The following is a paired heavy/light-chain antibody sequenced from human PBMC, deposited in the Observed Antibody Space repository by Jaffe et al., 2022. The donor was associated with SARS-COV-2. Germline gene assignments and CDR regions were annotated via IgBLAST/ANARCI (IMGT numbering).Light chain of an antibody. CDR2: GAS. CDR1: QSVSSN. Sequence: EIVMTQSPATLSVSPGERATLSCRASQSVSSNLAWYQQKPGQAPRLLVIGASTRATGIPARFSGSGSGTEFTLTISSLQSEDFAVYYCQQYYNWPRTFGQGTKVEIK. J-gene: IGKJ1*01. V-gene: IGKV3-15*01. CDR3: QQYYNWPRT.
Heavy chain of an antibody. D-gene: IGHD6-19*01. CDR3: EGGWN. CDR2: ISGRGDST. Sequence: EGQLLESGGGLVQPGGSLRLSCVASGFTFSIYDMGWVRQSPGKGLEWVSTISGRGDSTYYADSVRGRFTISRDNSKNTLYLQMNSLRDEDTAVYYCEGGWNWGQGTQVTISS. CDR1: GFTFSIYD. J-gene: IGHJ4*02. V-gene: IGHV3-23*01.